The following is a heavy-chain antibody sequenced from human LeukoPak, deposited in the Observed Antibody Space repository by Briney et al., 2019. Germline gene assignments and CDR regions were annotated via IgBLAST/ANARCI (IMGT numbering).Heavy chain of an antibody. D-gene: IGHD5-24*01. J-gene: IGHJ3*02. Sequence: PSETLSLTCTVSGGSISSGGYYWSWIRQPPGKGLEWIGYIYHSGSTYYNPSLKSRVTISVDRSKDQFSLKLSSVTAADTAVYYCARRKRGVEMATISRAVAFDIWGQGTMVTVSS. CDR2: IYHSGST. V-gene: IGHV4-30-2*01. CDR3: ARRKRGVEMATISRAVAFDI. CDR1: GGSISSGGYY.